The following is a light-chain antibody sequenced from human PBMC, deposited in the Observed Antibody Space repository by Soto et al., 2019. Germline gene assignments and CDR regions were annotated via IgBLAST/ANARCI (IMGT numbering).Light chain of an antibody. V-gene: IGKV3-15*01. Sequence: EIVMTQSPVTLSVSPGERATLSCRASQSISSNLAWYQQKPGQAPRLLIYGASTRATGIPARFSGSGSGTEFTLTISCLQPEDFAVYYCQHYNNWPPWTFGQGTKVEIK. CDR3: QHYNNWPPWT. CDR2: GAS. CDR1: QSISSN. J-gene: IGKJ1*01.